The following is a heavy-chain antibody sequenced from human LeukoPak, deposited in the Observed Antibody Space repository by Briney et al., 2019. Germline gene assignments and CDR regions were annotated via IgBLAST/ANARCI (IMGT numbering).Heavy chain of an antibody. Sequence: PGESLRLSCAASGFTFSSYEFNWVRQAPGMGLEWISYISDSGAAKYYAESVRGRFSVSRDNAKNSVYLQMDSLRVEDTAVYYCAQETADCGGDCYDSWGQGTLVTVSS. CDR1: GFTFSSYE. V-gene: IGHV3-48*03. D-gene: IGHD2-21*01. J-gene: IGHJ4*02. CDR3: AQETADCGGDCYDS. CDR2: ISDSGAAK.